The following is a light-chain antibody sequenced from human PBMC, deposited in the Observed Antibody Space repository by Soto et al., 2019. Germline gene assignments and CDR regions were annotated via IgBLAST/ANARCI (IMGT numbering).Light chain of an antibody. Sequence: QSVLTQPPSVSGAPGQRVTISCTGSNSNIGAGYDVHWYQQFPGTAPKLLIYGNINRPSGAPDRFSGSKSGPSASLAITGLQAEGEADYYCQSYDSRLSNYVFGGGTKLTVL. CDR1: NSNIGAGYD. CDR2: GNI. CDR3: QSYDSRLSNYV. J-gene: IGLJ1*01. V-gene: IGLV1-40*01.